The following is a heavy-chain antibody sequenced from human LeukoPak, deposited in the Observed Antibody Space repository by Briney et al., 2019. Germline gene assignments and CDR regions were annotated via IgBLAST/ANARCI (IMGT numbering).Heavy chain of an antibody. J-gene: IGHJ4*02. Sequence: GGSLRLSCAASGFTFSSYGMHWVRQAPGKGLEWVAFIRYDGSNKYYADSVKGRFIISRDNSKNTLYLQMNSLRAEDTAVYYCAKISSSWYLGIDYWGQGTLVTVSS. CDR3: AKISSSWYLGIDY. CDR1: GFTFSSYG. D-gene: IGHD6-13*01. V-gene: IGHV3-30*02. CDR2: IRYDGSNK.